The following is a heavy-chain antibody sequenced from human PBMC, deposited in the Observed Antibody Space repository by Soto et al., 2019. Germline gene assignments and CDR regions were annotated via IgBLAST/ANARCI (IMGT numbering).Heavy chain of an antibody. Sequence: SETLSLTCAVYGGSFSGYYWSWIRQPPGKGLEWIGEINHSGSTNYNPSLKSRVTISVDTSKNQFSLKLSSVTAADTAVYYCARSSYSGSWYRAEYFQHWGQGTLVTVSS. D-gene: IGHD6-13*01. V-gene: IGHV4-34*01. CDR2: INHSGST. CDR3: ARSSYSGSWYRAEYFQH. CDR1: GGSFSGYY. J-gene: IGHJ1*01.